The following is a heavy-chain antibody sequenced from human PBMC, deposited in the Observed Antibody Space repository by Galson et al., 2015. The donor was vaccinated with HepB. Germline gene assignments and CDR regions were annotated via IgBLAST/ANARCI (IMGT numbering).Heavy chain of an antibody. CDR2: ISYDGSNK. CDR3: ARGNVWGHYYFDY. Sequence: SLRLSCAASGFTFSSYAMHWVRQAPGKGLEWVAVISYDGSNKYYADSVKGRFTISRDNSKNTLYLQMNSLRAEDTAVYYCARGNVWGHYYFDYWGQGTLVTVPS. V-gene: IGHV3-30*04. D-gene: IGHD7-27*01. J-gene: IGHJ4*02. CDR1: GFTFSSYA.